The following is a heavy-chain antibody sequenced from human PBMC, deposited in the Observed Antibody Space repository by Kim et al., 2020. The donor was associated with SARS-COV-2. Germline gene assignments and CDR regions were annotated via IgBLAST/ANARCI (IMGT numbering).Heavy chain of an antibody. CDR2: INPNSGGT. J-gene: IGHJ4*02. Sequence: ASVKVSCKASGYTFTGYYMHWVRQAPGQGLEWMGRINPNSGGTNYAQKFQGRVTMTRDTSISTAYMELSRLRSDDTAVYYCARDGPLNSGWYSFDYWGQGTLVTVSS. D-gene: IGHD6-19*01. V-gene: IGHV1-2*06. CDR1: GYTFTGYY. CDR3: ARDGPLNSGWYSFDY.